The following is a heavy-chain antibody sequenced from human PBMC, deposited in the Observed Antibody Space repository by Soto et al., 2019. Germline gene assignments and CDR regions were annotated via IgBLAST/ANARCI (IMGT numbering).Heavy chain of an antibody. V-gene: IGHV3-23*01. CDR2: ISGRGENT. D-gene: IGHD7-27*01. Sequence: EVQLLESGGGLVQPGGSLRLSCAASGFTFSVFAMSWVRQAPGKGLELVSTISGRGENTYYADSVKGRFTISRDNSKNPRNLQMNSLRGEATAVYYCAKDRGTGDYGVNAVDIWGQGTMVTVAS. CDR3: AKDRGTGDYGVNAVDI. J-gene: IGHJ3*02. CDR1: GFTFSVFA.